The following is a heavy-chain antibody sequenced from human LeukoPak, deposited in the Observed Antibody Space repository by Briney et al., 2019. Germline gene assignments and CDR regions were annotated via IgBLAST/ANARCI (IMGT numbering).Heavy chain of an antibody. CDR1: GYTFTGYY. J-gene: IGHJ4*02. D-gene: IGHD3-10*01. CDR2: INPNSGGT. CDR3: ARDLGSGSYPQYYFDS. V-gene: IGHV1-2*06. Sequence: ASVKVSCKASGYTFTGYYMHWVRQAPGQGLEWMGRINPNSGGTNYAQKFQGRVTMTRDTSITTAYMELGRLRSDDTAVFYCARDLGSGSYPQYYFDSWGQGTLVTVSS.